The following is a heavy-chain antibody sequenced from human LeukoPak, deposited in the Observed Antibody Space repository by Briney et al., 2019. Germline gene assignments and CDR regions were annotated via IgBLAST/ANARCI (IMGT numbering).Heavy chain of an antibody. CDR1: GFNITSYR. Sequence: GGSLRLSCAASGFNITSYRMHWVRQAPGKGLVWVSRINSDGSGTNYADSVKGRFTISRENVNNTLYLQMNSLRAEDTAVYYCVRMAIRSGGSCRGCAYDYWGQGTLVTVST. V-gene: IGHV3-74*01. J-gene: IGHJ4*02. CDR3: VRMAIRSGGSCRGCAYDY. CDR2: INSDGSGT. D-gene: IGHD2-15*01.